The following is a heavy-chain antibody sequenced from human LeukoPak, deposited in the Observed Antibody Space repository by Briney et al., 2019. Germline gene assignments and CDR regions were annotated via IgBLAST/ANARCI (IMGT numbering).Heavy chain of an antibody. J-gene: IGHJ4*02. Sequence: GGSLRLSCSASGFTFSSYAMHWVRQAPGKGLEYVSSISRNADGTYFADSVKGRFTISRDNSKNTLVLQMSSLRVEDTAVYYCVKDYGVGNSWRNYFDYWGQGTLVTVSS. D-gene: IGHD6-13*01. CDR2: ISRNADGT. CDR3: VKDYGVGNSWRNYFDY. CDR1: GFTFSSYA. V-gene: IGHV3-64D*09.